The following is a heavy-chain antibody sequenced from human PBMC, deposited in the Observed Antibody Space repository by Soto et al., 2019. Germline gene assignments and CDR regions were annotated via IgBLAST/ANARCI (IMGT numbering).Heavy chain of an antibody. D-gene: IGHD3-10*01. CDR3: ARDFRPYDYGSGSYYPLDY. V-gene: IGHV3-21*01. CDR2: ISSSSSYI. Sequence: EVQLVESGGGLVKPGGSLRLSCAASGFTFSSYSMNWVRQAPGKGLEWVSSISSSSSYIYYADSVKGRFTISRDNAKNSRYLQMNSLRAEETAVYYCARDFRPYDYGSGSYYPLDYWGQGTLVTVSS. CDR1: GFTFSSYS. J-gene: IGHJ4*02.